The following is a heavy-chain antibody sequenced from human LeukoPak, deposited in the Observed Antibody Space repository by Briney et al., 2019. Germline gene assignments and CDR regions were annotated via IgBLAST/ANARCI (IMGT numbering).Heavy chain of an antibody. CDR3: ARGLPVWLPDYYYYMDV. Sequence: SETLSLTCTVSGGSIRSYYWSWIRQPAGKGLELIGRIYTSGSTNYNPSLKSRVTMSVDTSKNQFSLKLSSVTAADTAVYYCARGLPVWLPDYYYYMDVWGKGTTVTVSS. CDR1: GGSIRSYY. V-gene: IGHV4-4*07. CDR2: IYTSGST. D-gene: IGHD5-12*01. J-gene: IGHJ6*03.